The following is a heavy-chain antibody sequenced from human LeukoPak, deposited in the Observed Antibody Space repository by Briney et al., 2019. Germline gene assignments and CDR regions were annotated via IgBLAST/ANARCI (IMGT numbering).Heavy chain of an antibody. Sequence: GGSLRLSCAASGFTFSSYWMSWIRQAPGKGLEWVSYISSSGSTIYYADSVKGRFTISRDNAKNSLYLQMNSLRAEDTAVYYCAREGEDYDSSGYSYYFDYWGQGTLVTVSS. V-gene: IGHV3-11*01. CDR1: GFTFSSYW. CDR2: ISSSGSTI. D-gene: IGHD3-22*01. CDR3: AREGEDYDSSGYSYYFDY. J-gene: IGHJ4*02.